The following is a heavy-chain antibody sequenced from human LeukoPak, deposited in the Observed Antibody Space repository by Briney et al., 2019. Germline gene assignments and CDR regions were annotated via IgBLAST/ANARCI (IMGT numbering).Heavy chain of an antibody. CDR3: ATCGSAWYSDY. CDR1: GGSVSSGSYY. CDR2: IYYSGST. J-gene: IGHJ4*02. D-gene: IGHD6-19*01. Sequence: SETLSLTCTVSGGSVSSGSYYWSWIRQPPGKGLEWIGYIYYSGSTNYNPSLKSRVTISVDTSKNQFSLKLSSVTAADTAVYYCATCGSAWYSDYWGQGTLVTVSS. V-gene: IGHV4-61*01.